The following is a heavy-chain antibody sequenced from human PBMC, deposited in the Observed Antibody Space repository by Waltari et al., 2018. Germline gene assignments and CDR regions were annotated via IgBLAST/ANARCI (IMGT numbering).Heavy chain of an antibody. CDR2: ISSSSSTI. Sequence: EVQLVESGGGLVQPGGSLRLSCAASGFTFSSYSMNWVRQAPGKGLELFSYISSSSSTIYYADSVKGRFTISRDNAKNSLYLQMNSLRAEDTAVYYCAREIGIGAFDIWGQGTMVTVSS. J-gene: IGHJ3*02. V-gene: IGHV3-48*04. CDR1: GFTFSSYS. CDR3: AREIGIGAFDI. D-gene: IGHD1-26*01.